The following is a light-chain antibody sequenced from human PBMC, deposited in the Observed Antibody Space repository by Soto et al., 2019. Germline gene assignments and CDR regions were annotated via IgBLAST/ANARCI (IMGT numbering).Light chain of an antibody. CDR2: TAS. V-gene: IGKV1-5*03. Sequence: DIQMTQSPSTLSASVGDRVTITCRASQSISAWLAWYQQKPGKAPKLLIYTASSLESGVPSRCSGSGSGTEFTLTISSLQPDDFATYYCQQDNNNGSWTFGQGTKVQIK. CDR3: QQDNNNGSWT. CDR1: QSISAW. J-gene: IGKJ1*01.